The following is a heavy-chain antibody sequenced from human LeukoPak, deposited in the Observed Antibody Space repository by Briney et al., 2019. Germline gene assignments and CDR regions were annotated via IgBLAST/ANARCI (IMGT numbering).Heavy chain of an antibody. CDR3: ARGGWTITDCDY. Sequence: GASVKVSCKASGYTFSNYGMSWVRQAPGQGLEWMGWISGSSDNTNYAQKVQGRVTMTTDTSTSTAYMELRSLRSDDTAVYYCARGGWTITDCDYWGQGTLVTVSS. J-gene: IGHJ4*02. CDR2: ISGSSDNT. D-gene: IGHD1-20*01. CDR1: GYTFSNYG. V-gene: IGHV1-18*04.